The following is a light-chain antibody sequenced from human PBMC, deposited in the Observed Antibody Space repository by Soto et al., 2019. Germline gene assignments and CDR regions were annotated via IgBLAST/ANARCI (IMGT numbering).Light chain of an antibody. CDR1: QSVSSN. V-gene: IGKV3-15*01. Sequence: EIVMTQSPATLSVSPGGRATLSCRASQSVSSNLAWYQQKPGQAPRLIIYGASTRATGIPARFSGSGSGTDFTLTISSLQAEDVAVYYCQQYYTTPWTFGQGTKVDIK. J-gene: IGKJ1*01. CDR3: QQYYTTPWT. CDR2: GAS.